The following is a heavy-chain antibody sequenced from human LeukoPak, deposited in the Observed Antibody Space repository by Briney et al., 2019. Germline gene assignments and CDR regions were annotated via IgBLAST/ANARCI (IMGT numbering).Heavy chain of an antibody. CDR3: ARLRSPVTILYYFDS. J-gene: IGHJ4*02. CDR1: GGSINSSSYC. D-gene: IGHD4-17*01. V-gene: IGHV4-39*01. CDR2: FYCSGST. Sequence: KPSETLSLTCIVSGGSINSSSYCWGWIRQPPGKGLEWIGSFYCSGSTYYNPSLKSRVTISVDTSKNQFSLKLSSVTAADTAVYYCARLRSPVTILYYFDSWGQGTLVTVSS.